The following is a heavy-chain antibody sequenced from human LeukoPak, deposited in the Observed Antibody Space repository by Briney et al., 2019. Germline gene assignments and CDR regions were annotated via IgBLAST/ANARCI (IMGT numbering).Heavy chain of an antibody. Sequence: ASVKASCKASGYTFTSYDINWVRRATGQGLEWMGWMNPNSGNTGYAQKFQGRVTITRNTSISTAYMELSSLRSEDTAVYYCARVQQQLVRVYYYYYMDVWGKGTTVTVSS. D-gene: IGHD6-13*01. V-gene: IGHV1-8*03. CDR3: ARVQQQLVRVYYYYYMDV. CDR1: GYTFTSYD. J-gene: IGHJ6*03. CDR2: MNPNSGNT.